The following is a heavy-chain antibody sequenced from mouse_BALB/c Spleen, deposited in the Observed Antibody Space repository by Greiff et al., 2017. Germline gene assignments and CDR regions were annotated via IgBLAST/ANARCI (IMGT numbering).Heavy chain of an antibody. J-gene: IGHJ2*01. Sequence: ESGPGLVAPSHSLSITCTVSGFSLSRYSVPWVRQPSGKGLEWLAHIWWNDNKYYNTALKSRLTISKDTSNNQVFLKIASVDTEDTATYYCARIAYGNYDIDYWGQGTTLTVSS. CDR2: IWWNDNK. CDR3: ARIAYGNYDIDY. V-gene: IGHV8-11*01. CDR1: GFSLSRYS. D-gene: IGHD2-1*01.